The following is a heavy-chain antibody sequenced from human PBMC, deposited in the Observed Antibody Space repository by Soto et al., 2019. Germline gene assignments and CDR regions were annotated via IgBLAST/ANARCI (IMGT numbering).Heavy chain of an antibody. CDR3: ARGHSSGYYGDDY. CDR2: IYYSGRT. J-gene: IGHJ4*02. V-gene: IGHV4-31*03. D-gene: IGHD3-22*01. CDR1: GGSISSGGYY. Sequence: QVQLQESGPGLVKPSQTLSLTCTVSGGSISSGGYYWSWIRQHPGKGLEWIGYIYYSGRTYYNPSLKSRVTLSVDTSKNQFSLKLSSVTAADTAVYYCARGHSSGYYGDDYWGQGTLVTVSS.